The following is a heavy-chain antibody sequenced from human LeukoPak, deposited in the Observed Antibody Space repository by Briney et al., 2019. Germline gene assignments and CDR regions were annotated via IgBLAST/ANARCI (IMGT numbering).Heavy chain of an antibody. D-gene: IGHD6-13*01. Sequence: GGSLRLSCAASEFTFSSYAMHWVRQAPGRGLEWVAVISYDGSNKYYADSVKGRFTISRDNSKNTLYLQMNSLRVEDTAVYYCAKRGSSWYSGFDYWGQGTLVTVSS. J-gene: IGHJ4*02. CDR1: EFTFSSYA. CDR3: AKRGSSWYSGFDY. V-gene: IGHV3-30-3*01. CDR2: ISYDGSNK.